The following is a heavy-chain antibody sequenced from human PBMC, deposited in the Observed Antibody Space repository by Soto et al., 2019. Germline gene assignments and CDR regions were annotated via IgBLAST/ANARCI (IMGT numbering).Heavy chain of an antibody. J-gene: IGHJ4*02. CDR1: AGTFSSYT. Sequence: KVSCKASAGTFSSYTISCVGHSPRQGLEWMLSIIPILGIANYAQKFQGRVTITADKSTSTAYMELSSLRSEDTAVYYCARSPLQRLGLDYWGQGTLVTVSS. D-gene: IGHD3-9*01. CDR3: ARSPLQRLGLDY. CDR2: IIPILGIA. V-gene: IGHV1-69*02.